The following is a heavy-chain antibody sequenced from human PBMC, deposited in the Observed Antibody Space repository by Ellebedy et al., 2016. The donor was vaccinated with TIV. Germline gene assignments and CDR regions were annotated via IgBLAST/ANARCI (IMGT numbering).Heavy chain of an antibody. D-gene: IGHD3-10*01. J-gene: IGHJ4*02. Sequence: MPGGSLRLSCSVSGVSISDYYWSWIRQPPGQGLKWIGYVYHTGSTNYNPSLRSRVTLAVDTPKNEFSLKLSSVTTADTAIYYCARDGVEDYFDYWGQGLLVTVSS. CDR3: ARDGVEDYFDY. CDR1: GVSISDYY. CDR2: VYHTGST. V-gene: IGHV4-59*01.